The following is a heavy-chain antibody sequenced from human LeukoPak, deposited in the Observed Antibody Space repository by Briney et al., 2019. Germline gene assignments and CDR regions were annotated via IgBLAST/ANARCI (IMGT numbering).Heavy chain of an antibody. CDR3: ARDRIEVAGTLRYFDL. V-gene: IGHV4-39*02. J-gene: IGHJ2*01. D-gene: IGHD6-19*01. CDR2: IYYSGNT. Sequence: PSETLSLTCTVSGGSIFSSNSYWGWIRQPPGKGLEWIGSIYYSGNTYYNASLKSRVTISVDTSKNQFSLKLNSVTAADTAVYYCARDRIEVAGTLRYFDLWGRGTLVTVSS. CDR1: GGSIFSSNSY.